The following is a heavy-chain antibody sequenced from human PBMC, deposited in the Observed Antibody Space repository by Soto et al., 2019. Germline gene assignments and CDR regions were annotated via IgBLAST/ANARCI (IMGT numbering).Heavy chain of an antibody. J-gene: IGHJ6*02. CDR3: AREMATINYYYYYGMDV. CDR2: IIPILGIA. D-gene: IGHD5-12*01. V-gene: IGHV1-69*08. CDR1: GGTFSSYT. Sequence: QVQLVQSGAEVKKPGSSVKVSCKASGGTFSSYTISWVRQAPGQGLEWMGRIIPILGIANYAQKFQGRVTIAADKSTSTAYVELSSLRSDDTAVYYCAREMATINYYYYYGMDVWGQGTTVTVSS.